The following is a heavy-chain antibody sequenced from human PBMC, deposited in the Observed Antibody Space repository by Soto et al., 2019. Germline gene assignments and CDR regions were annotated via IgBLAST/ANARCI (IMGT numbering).Heavy chain of an antibody. CDR2: ITSDRYII. D-gene: IGHD2-15*01. CDR3: PRDGGRGYGMAI. CDR1: GLAFSISD. J-gene: IGHJ6*04. V-gene: IGHV3-48*02. Sequence: GGSRRFSGAACGLAFSISDTNGFLQAPGKGLNGLSYITSDRYIIYYADSVRGRFTISRDNAKTPLNLQMNSLRDEDTAVCNCPRDGGRGYGMAIWGKGPTVTVSS.